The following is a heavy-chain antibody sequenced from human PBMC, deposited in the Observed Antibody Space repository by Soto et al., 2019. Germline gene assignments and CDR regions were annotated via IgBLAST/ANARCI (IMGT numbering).Heavy chain of an antibody. V-gene: IGHV4-59*01. Sequence: SETLSLTCTVSGGSISSYYWSWIRQPPGKGLEWIGYIYYSGSTNYNPSLKSRVTISVDTSKNQFSLKLSSVTAADTAVYYCARGQDGYLDYWGQGTLVTVSS. CDR2: IYYSGST. J-gene: IGHJ4*02. CDR1: GGSISSYY. D-gene: IGHD6-13*01. CDR3: ARGQDGYLDY.